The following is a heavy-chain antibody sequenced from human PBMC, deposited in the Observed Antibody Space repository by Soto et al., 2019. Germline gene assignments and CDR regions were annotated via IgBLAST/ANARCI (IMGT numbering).Heavy chain of an antibody. J-gene: IGHJ4*02. CDR2: IYHSGST. D-gene: IGHD4-17*01. V-gene: IGHV4-4*02. Sequence: QVQLQESGPGLVKPSGTLSLTCAVSGGSISSSNWWSWVRQPPGKGLEWIGEIYHSGSTNYNPSLKSRVTTSVDKSKNQFSLKLSSVTAADAAVSYCARSTRSRTTFDYWGQGTLVTVSS. CDR3: ARSTRSRTTFDY. CDR1: GGSISSSNW.